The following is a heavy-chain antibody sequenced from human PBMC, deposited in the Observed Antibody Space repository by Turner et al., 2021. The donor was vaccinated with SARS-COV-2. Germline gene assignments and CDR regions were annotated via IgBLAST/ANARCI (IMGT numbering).Heavy chain of an antibody. D-gene: IGHD6-19*01. V-gene: IGHV3-74*01. J-gene: IGHJ2*01. Sequence: EVQLVESGGGLVQPGGSLRLSCAASGFTFSSYWMHWVRQAPGNGLLWVSRINSDGSSITYADSVKGRFTISRDNAKNTLYLQMNSLRAEDTAVYYCAREGLRAVPDFDLWGRGTLVTVSS. CDR2: INSDGSSI. CDR3: AREGLRAVPDFDL. CDR1: GFTFSSYW.